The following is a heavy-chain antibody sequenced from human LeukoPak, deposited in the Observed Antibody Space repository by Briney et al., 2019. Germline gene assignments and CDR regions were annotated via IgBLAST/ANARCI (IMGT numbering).Heavy chain of an antibody. D-gene: IGHD3-10*01. CDR2: IYSGGNT. CDR3: ARTIPYGSGRQHPGKYYFDY. Sequence: GGSLRLSCAASGFTFSSNYMSWVRQAPGKGLEWVSVIYSGGNTYYADSVQGRFTISTDNSKNTVYFQLDSLRAEDTAVYYCARTIPYGSGRQHPGKYYFDYWGRGALVTV. J-gene: IGHJ4*02. CDR1: GFTFSSNY. V-gene: IGHV3-53*01.